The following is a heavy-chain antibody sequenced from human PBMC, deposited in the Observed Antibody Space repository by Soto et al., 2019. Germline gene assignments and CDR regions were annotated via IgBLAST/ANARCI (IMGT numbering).Heavy chain of an antibody. CDR1: GFTFRDYW. V-gene: IGHV3-7*01. CDR3: VQFLISQSVDY. CDR2: IKQDGSEK. J-gene: IGHJ4*02. Sequence: EVQLVESGGGLVQPGGSLRLSCAASGFTFRDYWMNWVRQAPGKGLEWVANIKQDGSEKYYVDSVKGRFSISRDNAKNSLYLQMNSLRAEDTAVYYCVQFLISQSVDYWGQGTLVTVSS. D-gene: IGHD3-10*01.